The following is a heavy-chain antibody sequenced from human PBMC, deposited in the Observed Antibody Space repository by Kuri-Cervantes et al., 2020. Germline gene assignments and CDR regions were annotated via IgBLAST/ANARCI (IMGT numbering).Heavy chain of an antibody. CDR3: ARKRPGQVDILTGYYKRTPFDY. J-gene: IGHJ4*02. CDR2: IYHSGST. Sequence: SETLSLTCTVSDYSISSNYYWGWIRQPPGKGLEWIGEIYHSGSTNYNPSLKSRVTISVDESKNQFSLKLSSVTAADTAVYYCARKRPGQVDILTGYYKRTPFDYWGQGTLVTVSS. CDR1: DYSISSNYY. V-gene: IGHV4-38-2*02. D-gene: IGHD3-9*01.